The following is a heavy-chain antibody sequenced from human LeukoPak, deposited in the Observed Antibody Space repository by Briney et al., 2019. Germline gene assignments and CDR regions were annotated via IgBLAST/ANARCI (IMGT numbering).Heavy chain of an antibody. V-gene: IGHV4-59*12. CDR1: GGSISSYY. J-gene: IGHJ5*02. D-gene: IGHD4-17*01. CDR3: ARVYGDNWFDP. Sequence: SETLSLTCTVSGGSISSYYWSWIRQSPGKGLEWFGYIYDSGSTSYNPSLKSRVTMSVDASKNQFSLKLSSVTAADTAVYYCARVYGDNWFDPWGQGTLVTVSS. CDR2: IYDSGST.